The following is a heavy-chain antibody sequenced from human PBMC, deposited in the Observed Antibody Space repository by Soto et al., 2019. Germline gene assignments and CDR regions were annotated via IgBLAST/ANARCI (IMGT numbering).Heavy chain of an antibody. Sequence: QVQLVQSGAEVKKPGASVKVSCKASGYTFTGYYMHWVRQAPGQGLEWMGWINPNSGGTNYAQKFHGWVTMTMDTSISTASMELSRRRSDDTAVYYCARDIAPPTYCGGDCYSFDPWGQGTLVTVSS. J-gene: IGHJ5*02. CDR1: GYTFTGYY. CDR3: ARDIAPPTYCGGDCYSFDP. CDR2: INPNSGGT. D-gene: IGHD2-21*02. V-gene: IGHV1-2*04.